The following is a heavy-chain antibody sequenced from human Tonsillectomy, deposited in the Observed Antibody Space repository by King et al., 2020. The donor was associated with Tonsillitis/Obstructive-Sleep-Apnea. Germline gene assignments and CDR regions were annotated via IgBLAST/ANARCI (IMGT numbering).Heavy chain of an antibody. J-gene: IGHJ4*02. Sequence: VQLVESGGGVVQPGRSLRLSCAASGITFSSYGMHWVRQAPGKGLEWVAVIWYDGSNKYYADSVKGRFTISRDNSKNTLYLQMNSLRAEDTAVYYCAGADYLTNGVCPPDFDYWGQGTLVTVSS. V-gene: IGHV3-33*01. CDR1: GITFSSYG. CDR3: AGADYLTNGVCPPDFDY. D-gene: IGHD2-8*01. CDR2: IWYDGSNK.